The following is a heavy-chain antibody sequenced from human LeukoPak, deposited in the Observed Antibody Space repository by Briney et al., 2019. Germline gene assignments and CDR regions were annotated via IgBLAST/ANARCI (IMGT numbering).Heavy chain of an antibody. D-gene: IGHD6-13*01. CDR3: ARGRYSSGWYESIKFDY. CDR2: INPSGGST. Sequence: ASVKVSCKASGYTFTSYYMHWVRQAPGQGLEWMGIINPSGGSTSNAQKFQGRVTMTRDTSTSTVYMELSSLRSEDTAVYYCARGRYSSGWYESIKFDYWGQGTLVTVSS. V-gene: IGHV1-46*01. J-gene: IGHJ4*02. CDR1: GYTFTSYY.